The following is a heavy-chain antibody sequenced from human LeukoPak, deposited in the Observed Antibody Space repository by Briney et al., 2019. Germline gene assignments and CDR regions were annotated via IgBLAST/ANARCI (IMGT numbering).Heavy chain of an antibody. CDR2: IGIVGDT. D-gene: IGHD3-16*02. J-gene: IGHJ6*02. CDR3: LRDYHGMDV. V-gene: IGHV3-13*01. Sequence: GGSLRLSCAASGFTVSEYDMHWVRQATGKGLEWVSAIGIVGDTYYVGSVKGRFTMSRDNASNKVHLQMNSLRDGDTGFYYCLRDYHGMDVWGQGTTVTVSS. CDR1: GFTVSEYD.